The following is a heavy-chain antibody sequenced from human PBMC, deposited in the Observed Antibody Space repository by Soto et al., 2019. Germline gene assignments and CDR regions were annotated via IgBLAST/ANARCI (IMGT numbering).Heavy chain of an antibody. CDR2: VSAYNGAR. J-gene: IGHJ4*01. D-gene: IGHD2-2*01. Sequence: QVQLVQSGAEVKKPGASVKVACKASGYTFTNYGINWVRQSPGHGLEWLGWVSAYNGARRYAQRVQARVIMTTDTSTTTAYMELSSLTSDDTAVYCCARCTSIPSSVDYWGQGTLVTVSS. CDR1: GYTFTNYG. CDR3: ARCTSIPSSVDY. V-gene: IGHV1-18*01.